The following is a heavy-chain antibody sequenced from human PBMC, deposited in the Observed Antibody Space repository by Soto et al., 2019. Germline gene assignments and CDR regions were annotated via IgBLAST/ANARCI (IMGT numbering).Heavy chain of an antibody. V-gene: IGHV1-69*01. D-gene: IGHD3-22*01. J-gene: IGHJ4*02. CDR3: ARKGRDARSFGQLRLFFDY. Sequence: SVKVSCKASGGTFSSYAISWVRQAPGQGLEWMGGIIPIFGTANYAQKFQGRVTITADESTSTAYMELSSLRSEDTGIYYCARKGRDARSFGQLRLFFDYWGQGTLVTVSS. CDR1: GGTFSSYA. CDR2: IIPIFGTA.